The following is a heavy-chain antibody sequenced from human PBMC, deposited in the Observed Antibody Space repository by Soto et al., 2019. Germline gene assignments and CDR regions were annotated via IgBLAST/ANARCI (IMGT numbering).Heavy chain of an antibody. Sequence: QVQLVQSGVEVKKPGSSVKVSCKASGDTFSSYAISGVRQAPGQGLEWMGGIIPIFGTANYVQKFQGRVTITADESTSNAYRELGGLVSDDTAVDYCARDGRGCLSRASPMDVWGQGTTVTVSS. CDR3: ARDGRGCLSRASPMDV. CDR1: GDTFSSYA. V-gene: IGHV1-69*01. D-gene: IGHD1-1*01. CDR2: IIPIFGTA. J-gene: IGHJ6*02.